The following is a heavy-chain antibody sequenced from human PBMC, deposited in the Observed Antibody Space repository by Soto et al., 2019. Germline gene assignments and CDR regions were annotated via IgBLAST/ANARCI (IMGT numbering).Heavy chain of an antibody. CDR3: ARTAGDNMRNNWFDP. CDR1: GFTFSTDA. CDR2: ISGSSGSI. V-gene: IGHV3-23*01. J-gene: IGHJ5*02. D-gene: IGHD6-19*01. Sequence: PGGSLRLSCAASGFTFSTDAMSWVRQAPGMGLEWVSTISGSSGSIYYADSAKGRFTISRDNSRNTLYVQMNSLRAEDTAVYYCARTAGDNMRNNWFDPWGPGTLVTVSS.